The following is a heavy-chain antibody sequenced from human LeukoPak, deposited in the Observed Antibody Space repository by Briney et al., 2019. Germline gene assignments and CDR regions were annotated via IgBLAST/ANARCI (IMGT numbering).Heavy chain of an antibody. CDR3: ATDPRGIYGSGSFPWVDC. D-gene: IGHD3-10*01. Sequence: PAGSLRLSCAASGFTFTNAWMRWVRQAPGKGLEWVGHIKSKTDGGTTDYAAPVKGRFTISRDDSKNTQYLQMNSLKSEDTAVYYCATDPRGIYGSGSFPWVDCWGQGTLVTVSS. CDR1: GFTFTNAW. J-gene: IGHJ4*02. CDR2: IKSKTDGGTT. V-gene: IGHV3-15*01.